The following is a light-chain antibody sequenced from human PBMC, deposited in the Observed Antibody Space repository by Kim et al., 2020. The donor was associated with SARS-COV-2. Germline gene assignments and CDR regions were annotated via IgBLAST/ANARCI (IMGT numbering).Light chain of an antibody. Sequence: EIVMTQSPATLSVSPGERATLSCRASQSVTISLAWYQQTPGQAPKLLIYDASTRATGIPARFSGSGSGTEFTLTISSLQSEDFAVYYCQQYNYWPPWTFGQGTKVKSN. CDR2: DAS. J-gene: IGKJ1*01. CDR1: QSVTIS. CDR3: QQYNYWPPWT. V-gene: IGKV3-15*01.